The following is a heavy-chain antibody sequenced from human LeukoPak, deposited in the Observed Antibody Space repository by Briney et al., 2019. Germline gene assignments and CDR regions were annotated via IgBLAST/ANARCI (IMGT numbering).Heavy chain of an antibody. CDR2: INAGNGNT. Sequence: ASVKVSCKASGCTFTSYAMHWVRQAPGQRLEWMGWINAGNGNTKYSQKFQGRVTITRDTSASTAYMELSSLRSEDTAVYYCARAWCSTSCSYYYYYYGMDVWGQGTTVTVSS. CDR1: GCTFTSYA. J-gene: IGHJ6*02. V-gene: IGHV1-3*01. CDR3: ARAWCSTSCSYYYYYYGMDV. D-gene: IGHD2-2*01.